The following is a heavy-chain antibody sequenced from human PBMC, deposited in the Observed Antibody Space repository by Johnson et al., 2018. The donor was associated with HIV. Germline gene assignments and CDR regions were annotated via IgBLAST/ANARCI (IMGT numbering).Heavy chain of an antibody. Sequence: VQLVESGGGLMQPGGSLRLSCAASGFTFSSYAMSWVRQAPGKGLEWVSAISGSGGSTYYADSVKGRFTISRDNAKNSLYLQMNSLRAEDTAVYYCARDGGYNWNYVGAFDIWGQGTMVTVSS. D-gene: IGHD1-7*01. CDR1: GFTFSSYA. CDR2: ISGSGGST. V-gene: IGHV3-23*04. J-gene: IGHJ3*02. CDR3: ARDGGYNWNYVGAFDI.